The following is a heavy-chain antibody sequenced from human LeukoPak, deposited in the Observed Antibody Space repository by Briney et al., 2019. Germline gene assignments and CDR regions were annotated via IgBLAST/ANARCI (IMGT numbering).Heavy chain of an antibody. D-gene: IGHD3-9*01. CDR2: IYYSGST. Sequence: PSETLSLTCTVSGGSISSSSYYWGWIRRPPGKGLEWIGSIYYSGSTYYNPSLKSRVTISVDTSKNQFSLKLSSVTAADTAVYYCARVDYDILTGYYSDWGQGTLVTVSS. CDR3: ARVDYDILTGYYSD. CDR1: GGSISSSSYY. J-gene: IGHJ4*02. V-gene: IGHV4-39*07.